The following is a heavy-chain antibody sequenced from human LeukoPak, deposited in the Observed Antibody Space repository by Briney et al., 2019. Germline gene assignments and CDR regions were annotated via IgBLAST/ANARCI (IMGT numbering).Heavy chain of an antibody. D-gene: IGHD3-22*01. CDR3: ARYYDSSGYSPSGVDY. V-gene: IGHV4-39*01. CDR1: GGSISSCSYY. J-gene: IGHJ4*02. Sequence: SETLSLTCTVSGGSISSCSYYWCWIRQPPGKGLEWIGSIYYSGSTYYNPSLKSRVTISVDTSKNQFSLKLSSVTAADTAVYYCARYYDSSGYSPSGVDYWGQGTLVTVSS. CDR2: IYYSGST.